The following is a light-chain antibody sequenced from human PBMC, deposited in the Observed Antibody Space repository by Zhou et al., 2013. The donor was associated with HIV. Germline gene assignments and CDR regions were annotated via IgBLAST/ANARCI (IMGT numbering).Light chain of an antibody. Sequence: EIVLTQSPVTLSLSPGERATLSCRASQNVSSYLAWYQQKPGQAPRLLIHGASGRATGIPDRFSGSGSGTDFTLTISRLEPEDFAVYYCQQYGGSPLYTFGQGTKLDDQT. CDR2: GAS. V-gene: IGKV3-20*01. CDR1: QNVSSY. J-gene: IGKJ2*01. CDR3: QQYGGSPLYT.